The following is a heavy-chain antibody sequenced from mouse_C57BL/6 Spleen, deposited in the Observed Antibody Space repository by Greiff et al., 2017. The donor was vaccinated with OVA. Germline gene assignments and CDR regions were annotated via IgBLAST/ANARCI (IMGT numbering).Heavy chain of an antibody. CDR1: GYSFTGYY. CDR3: AEAGYYHYAMDY. V-gene: IGHV1-42*01. D-gene: IGHD2-3*01. Sequence: VQLQQSGPELVKPGASVKISCKASGYSFTGYYMNWVKQSPEKSLEWIGEINPSTGGTTYNQKFKAKATLTVDNSSSTAYMQLKSLTSEDSAVYYCAEAGYYHYAMDYWGQGTSVTVSS. CDR2: INPSTGGT. J-gene: IGHJ4*01.